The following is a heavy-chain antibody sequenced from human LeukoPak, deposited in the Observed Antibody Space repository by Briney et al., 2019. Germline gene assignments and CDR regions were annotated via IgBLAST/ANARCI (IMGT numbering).Heavy chain of an antibody. Sequence: GGSLRLSCAASGFAFGSYAMSWVRQAPGKGLEWVSAISSNAFSTYYADSVKGRFTISRDNSKNTLYLQMNSLRSDDTAVYYCAKGGGSDFFDYWGQGTLVTVSS. D-gene: IGHD5-12*01. CDR3: AKGGGSDFFDY. V-gene: IGHV3-23*01. CDR2: ISSNAFST. J-gene: IGHJ4*02. CDR1: GFAFGSYA.